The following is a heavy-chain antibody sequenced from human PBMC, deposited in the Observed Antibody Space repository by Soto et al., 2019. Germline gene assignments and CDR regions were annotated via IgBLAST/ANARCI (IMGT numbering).Heavy chain of an antibody. D-gene: IGHD2-8*02. V-gene: IGHV3-7*04. CDR3: TRDLXHDTGP. J-gene: IGHJ5*02. CDR1: GFTFSGYW. Sequence: EVQLVESGGGLVQPGGSLRLSCAASGFTFSGYWMTWVRQAPGKGLEGVANISPDGSEEYYVDSVKGRFTISRDNAKNSVYLQMNSLRGEDTALXYCTRDLXHDTGPWGQGTQVTVSS. CDR2: ISPDGSEE.